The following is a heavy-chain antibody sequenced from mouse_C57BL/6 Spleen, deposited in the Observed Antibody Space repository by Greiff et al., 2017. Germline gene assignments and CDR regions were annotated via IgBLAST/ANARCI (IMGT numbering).Heavy chain of an antibody. CDR3: ARAPPFITTVVGDWYFDV. D-gene: IGHD1-1*01. Sequence: VQLQQSGAELARPGASVKLSCKASGYTFTSYGISWVKQRTGQGLEWIGEIYPRSGNTYYNEQFKGKATLTADKSSSTAYMELRSLTSEDSAVYFCARAPPFITTVVGDWYFDVWGTGTTVTVS. V-gene: IGHV1-81*01. CDR2: IYPRSGNT. CDR1: GYTFTSYG. J-gene: IGHJ1*03.